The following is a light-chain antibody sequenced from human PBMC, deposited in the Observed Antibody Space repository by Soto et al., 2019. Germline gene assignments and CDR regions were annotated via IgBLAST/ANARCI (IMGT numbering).Light chain of an antibody. Sequence: DIQMTQSPSTLSASVGDRVTITCLASQNINTWLAWFQQKPGKAPKILIFDASTVESGVPSRFSGSGSGTDFTLTISSLQPDDFATYYCQQYNSYSWTFGQGTKVDIK. V-gene: IGKV1-5*01. J-gene: IGKJ1*01. CDR1: QNINTW. CDR3: QQYNSYSWT. CDR2: DAS.